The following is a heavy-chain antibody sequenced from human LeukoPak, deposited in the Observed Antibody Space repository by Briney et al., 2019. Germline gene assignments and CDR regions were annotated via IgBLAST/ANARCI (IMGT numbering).Heavy chain of an antibody. V-gene: IGHV1-69*13. CDR3: ARGGHSEGWHGVGV. Sequence: SVKVSCKASGGTFTNCSFHWVRQAPGQGLEWMGGIIPFFGTPNYAQKFQDRVTITADESTTTTYMDLSSLRSEDTAIYYCARGGHSEGWHGVGVWGQGTTVTVSS. D-gene: IGHD6-13*01. J-gene: IGHJ6*02. CDR2: IIPFFGTP. CDR1: GGTFTNCS.